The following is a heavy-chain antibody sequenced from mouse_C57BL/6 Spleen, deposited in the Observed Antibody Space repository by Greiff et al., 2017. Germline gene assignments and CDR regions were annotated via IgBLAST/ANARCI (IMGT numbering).Heavy chain of an antibody. Sequence: VHLVESGAELVRPGTSVKVSCKASGYAFTNYLIEWVKQRPGQGLEWIGVINPGSGGTNYNEKFKGKATLTADKSSSTAYMQLSSLTSEDSAVYFCARGDYDYDGTYWYFDVWGTGTTVTVSS. CDR2: INPGSGGT. CDR3: ARGDYDYDGTYWYFDV. D-gene: IGHD2-4*01. V-gene: IGHV1-54*01. J-gene: IGHJ1*03. CDR1: GYAFTNYL.